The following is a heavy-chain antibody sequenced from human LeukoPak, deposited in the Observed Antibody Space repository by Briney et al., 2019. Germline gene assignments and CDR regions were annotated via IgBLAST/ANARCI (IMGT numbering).Heavy chain of an antibody. V-gene: IGHV1-18*01. CDR3: ARDPGYTSGWYYDY. Sequence: GASVKVSCTASGYTFTSYGISWVRQAPGQGLEWMGWISAYNGNTNYAQKLQGRVTMTTDTSTSTAYMELRSLRSDDTAVYYCARDPGYTSGWYYDYWGQGTLVTVSS. CDR2: ISAYNGNT. D-gene: IGHD6-19*01. J-gene: IGHJ4*02. CDR1: GYTFTSYG.